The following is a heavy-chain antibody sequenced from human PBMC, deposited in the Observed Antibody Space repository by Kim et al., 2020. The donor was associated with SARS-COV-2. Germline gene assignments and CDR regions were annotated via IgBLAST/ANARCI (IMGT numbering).Heavy chain of an antibody. CDR3: ASSEYYYDSNPPWYFDL. Sequence: ASVKVSCKASGYTFTSYAMNWVRQAPGQGLEWMGWINTNTGNPTYAQGFTGRFVFSLDTSVSTAYLQISSLKAEDTAVYYCASSEYYYDSNPPWYFDLWGRGTLVTVSS. V-gene: IGHV7-4-1*02. D-gene: IGHD3-22*01. CDR1: GYTFTSYA. CDR2: INTNTGNP. J-gene: IGHJ2*01.